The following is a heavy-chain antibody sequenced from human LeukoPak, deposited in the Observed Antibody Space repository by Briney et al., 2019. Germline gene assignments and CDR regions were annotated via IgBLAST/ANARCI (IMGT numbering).Heavy chain of an antibody. J-gene: IGHJ6*03. CDR2: ISSSSSTI. V-gene: IGHV3-48*01. CDR1: GFTFSSYS. CDR3: AREQQWLVYMDV. D-gene: IGHD6-19*01. Sequence: PGGSLRLSCAASGFTFSSYSMNWVRQAPGKGLEWVSYISSSSSTIYYADSVKGRFTISRDNAKNSLSLQMNSLRAEDTAVYYCAREQQWLVYMDVWGKGTTVTVSS.